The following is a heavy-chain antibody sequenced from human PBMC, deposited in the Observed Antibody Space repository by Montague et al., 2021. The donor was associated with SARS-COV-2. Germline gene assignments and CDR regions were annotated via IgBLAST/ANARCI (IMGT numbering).Heavy chain of an antibody. Sequence: SETLSLTCAVYGGSFSNYYWSWIRQPPGKGLEWIGEINHSGSTNYNPSLKSRVTISVDTSKNQFSLKLSSVTAADTAVYYCARQVGGGGLWYFDLWGRGTLVTVSS. D-gene: IGHD1-26*01. J-gene: IGHJ2*01. CDR2: INHSGST. V-gene: IGHV4-34*01. CDR1: GGSFSNYY. CDR3: ARQVGGGGLWYFDL.